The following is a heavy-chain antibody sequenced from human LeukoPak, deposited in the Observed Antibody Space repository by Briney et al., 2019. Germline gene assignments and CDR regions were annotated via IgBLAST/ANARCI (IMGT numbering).Heavy chain of an antibody. J-gene: IGHJ4*02. V-gene: IGHV3-23*01. D-gene: IGHD3-16*02. Sequence: PGGSLRLSCAASGFTFSSYAMSWVRQAPGKGLEWVSAISGSGGSTYYADSVKGRFTISRDNSKNTLYLQMNSLRAEDTAVYYCAKGPEAYVWGSYRDYWGRGTLVTVSS. CDR3: AKGPEAYVWGSYRDY. CDR2: ISGSGGST. CDR1: GFTFSSYA.